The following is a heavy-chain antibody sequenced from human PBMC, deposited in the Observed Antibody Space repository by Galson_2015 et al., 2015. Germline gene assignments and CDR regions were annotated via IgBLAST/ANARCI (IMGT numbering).Heavy chain of an antibody. V-gene: IGHV3-30-3*01. CDR2: ISYDGSNK. CDR1: GFTFSSYA. J-gene: IGHJ4*02. D-gene: IGHD3-22*01. CDR3: ARGYYYDSSGPDGA. Sequence: SLRLSCAASGFTFSSYAMHWVRQAPGKGLEWVAVISYDGSNKYYADSVKGRFTISRDNSKNTLYLQMNSLRAEDTAVYYCARGYYYDSSGPDGAWGQGTLVTVSS.